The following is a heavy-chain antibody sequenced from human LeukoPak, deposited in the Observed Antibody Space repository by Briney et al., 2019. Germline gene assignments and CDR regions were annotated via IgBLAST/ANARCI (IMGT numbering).Heavy chain of an antibody. D-gene: IGHD5-18*01. V-gene: IGHV1-18*01. J-gene: IGHJ4*02. CDR2: ISAYNGNT. Sequence: ASVKVSCKTSGYTFASYGISWVRQAPGQGLEWMGWISAYNGNTNYAQKFQGRVTMTTGTSTSTAYMELRSLRSDDTAVYYCARDRVFVDTAIVSPIQYFDYWGQGALVTVSS. CDR3: ARDRVFVDTAIVSPIQYFDY. CDR1: GYTFASYG.